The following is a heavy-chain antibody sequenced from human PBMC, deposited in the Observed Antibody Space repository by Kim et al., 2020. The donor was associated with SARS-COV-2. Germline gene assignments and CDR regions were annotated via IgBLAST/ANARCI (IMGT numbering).Heavy chain of an antibody. CDR1: GFTFSSYG. CDR3: AKGGPTFDY. Sequence: GGSLRLSCAASGFTFSSYGMHWVRQAPGKGLEWVAVIWYDGSNKYYADSVKGRFTISRDNSKNTLHLQMNSLRAEDTAVYYCAKGGPTFDYWGQGTLVTVSS. J-gene: IGHJ4*02. V-gene: IGHV3-33*06. CDR2: IWYDGSNK.